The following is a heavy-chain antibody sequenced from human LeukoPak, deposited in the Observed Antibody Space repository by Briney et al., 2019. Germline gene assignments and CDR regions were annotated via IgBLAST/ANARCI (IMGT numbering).Heavy chain of an antibody. D-gene: IGHD2-2*01. CDR3: ARVAGGEYQHFDY. Sequence: ASMKVSCKASGYTFTSYYMHWVRQAPGQGLEWMGIINPSGGSTSYAQKFQGRVTMTRDMSTSTVYMELSSLRSEDTAVYYCARVAGGEYQHFDYWGQGTLVTVSS. CDR1: GYTFTSYY. CDR2: INPSGGST. J-gene: IGHJ4*02. V-gene: IGHV1-46*01.